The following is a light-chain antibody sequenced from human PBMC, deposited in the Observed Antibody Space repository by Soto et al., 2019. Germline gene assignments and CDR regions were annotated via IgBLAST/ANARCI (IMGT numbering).Light chain of an antibody. J-gene: IGKJ3*01. CDR1: QSIGSS. V-gene: IGKV1-39*01. CDR2: AAS. Sequence: DIQMTQSPSTLPASVGDRVTITCRASQSIGSSLNWYQQKSGKAPRLLIYAASSLQSGVPSRFSGSGSGTDFTLTISSLQPEDFATYYCQQSYTTPLFTFGPGTKVDI. CDR3: QQSYTTPLFT.